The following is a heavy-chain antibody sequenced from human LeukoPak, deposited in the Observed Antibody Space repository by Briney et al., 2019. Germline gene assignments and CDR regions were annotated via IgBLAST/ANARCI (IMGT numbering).Heavy chain of an antibody. J-gene: IGHJ3*02. CDR3: ARRLAHCSSTSCHWGGFAFDI. Sequence: GESLKISCKGSGYSFTSYWIGWVRQMPGKGLEWMGIVHPGDSDTRYSPSFQGQVTISADKSISTAYLQWSSLKASDTAMYYCARRLAHCSSTSCHWGGFAFDIWGQGTMVTVSS. CDR1: GYSFTSYW. D-gene: IGHD2-2*01. CDR2: VHPGDSDT. V-gene: IGHV5-51*01.